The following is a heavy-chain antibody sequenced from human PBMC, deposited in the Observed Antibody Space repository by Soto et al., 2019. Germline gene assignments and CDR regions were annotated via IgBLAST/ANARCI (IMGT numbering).Heavy chain of an antibody. CDR2: ISSSSKYI. V-gene: IGHV3-21*01. CDR1: GFTFSSYA. Sequence: GGSLRLSCIGSGFTFSSYAMNWVRQAPGKGLEWVSSISSSSKYIYYTDSVKGRFTISRDNAKNSLYLQMKGLRAEDTALYYCARDPDAEYSGNYHTPRSLDSWGQGTQVTVSS. CDR3: ARDPDAEYSGNYHTPRSLDS. J-gene: IGHJ4*02. D-gene: IGHD1-26*01.